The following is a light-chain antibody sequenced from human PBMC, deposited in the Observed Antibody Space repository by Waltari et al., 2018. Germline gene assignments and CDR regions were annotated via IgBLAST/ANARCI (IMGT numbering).Light chain of an antibody. CDR3: ATWDDSLSGWM. Sequence: QSVVTQPPSASGTPGQRVTISCSGSTTNIRSNGSHWYHQLPGTAPNVLIYGSNQRPSGVPDRFSGSKSGTSASLAISGLQSEDEADYSCATWDDSLSGWMFGGGTKLTVL. V-gene: IGLV1-44*01. CDR2: GSN. CDR1: TTNIRSNG. J-gene: IGLJ3*02.